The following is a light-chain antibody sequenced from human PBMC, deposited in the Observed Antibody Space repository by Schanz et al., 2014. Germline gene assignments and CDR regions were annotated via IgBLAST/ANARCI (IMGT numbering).Light chain of an antibody. CDR1: SSDVGGYNY. Sequence: QSALTQPASVSGSPGQSITISCTGTSSDVGGYNYVSWYQQHPGKAPRLMIYDVINRPSGVSNRFSGSKSGNTASLTISGLQAEDEADYHCCSYAGSSTWVFGGGTKLTVL. J-gene: IGLJ3*02. CDR3: CSYAGSSTWV. CDR2: DVI. V-gene: IGLV2-14*01.